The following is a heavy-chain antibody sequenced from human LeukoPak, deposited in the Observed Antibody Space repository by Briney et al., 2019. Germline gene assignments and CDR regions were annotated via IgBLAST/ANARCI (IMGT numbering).Heavy chain of an antibody. CDR2: INPHSGDT. D-gene: IGHD3-22*01. Sequence: GASVKVSCKASGYTFPAYYLHWVRQAPGQGFEWMGWINPHSGDTNYAQKFRGRVTMTRDTSITTAYMELSGLRSDDTVVYYCVRVTLILVADGMDVWGQGTTVTVSS. J-gene: IGHJ6*02. CDR1: GYTFPAYY. V-gene: IGHV1-2*02. CDR3: VRVTLILVADGMDV.